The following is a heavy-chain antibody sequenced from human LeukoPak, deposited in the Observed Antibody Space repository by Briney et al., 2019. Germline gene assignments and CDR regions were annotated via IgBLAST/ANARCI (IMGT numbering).Heavy chain of an antibody. J-gene: IGHJ4*02. CDR3: ASGLSWNFDY. CDR1: GFSLNTRAMC. D-gene: IGHD2-15*01. V-gene: IGHV2-70*01. Sequence: SGPALVKPTQTLTLTCTFPGFSLNTRAMCVSWIRQPPGKALERLAFIDWNNDKYYSTSLKTRLTISKDTSKNQVVLTMTNMDPVDTATYYCASGLSWNFDYWGQGTLVTVSS. CDR2: IDWNNDK.